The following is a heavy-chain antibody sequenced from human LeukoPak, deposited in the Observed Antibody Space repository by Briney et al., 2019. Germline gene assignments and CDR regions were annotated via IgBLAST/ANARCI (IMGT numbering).Heavy chain of an antibody. CDR3: ARGGVYCSGGSCYVYDY. Sequence: SESLSLTRAVYGGSFSGYYWSWIRQPPGKGLEWIGEINHSGSTNYNPSLKSRVTISVDTSKKQFSLKLSSVTAADTAVYYCARGGVYCSGGSCYVYDYWGQGTLVTVSS. J-gene: IGHJ4*02. CDR2: INHSGST. CDR1: GGSFSGYY. D-gene: IGHD2-15*01. V-gene: IGHV4-34*01.